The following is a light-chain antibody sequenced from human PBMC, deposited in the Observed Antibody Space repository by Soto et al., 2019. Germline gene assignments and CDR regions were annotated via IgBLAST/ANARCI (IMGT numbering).Light chain of an antibody. J-gene: IGKJ4*01. CDR3: QQYEAYPLT. CDR1: QSIRSW. Sequence: DLQMTQSPSTLSASVGDRVTITCRASQSIRSWLAWYQQKPGKAPELLIQKASSLQSGVPSRFSGSGSGTDFILTISSLQPDDFASYYCQQYEAYPLTFGGGPKVEIK. CDR2: KAS. V-gene: IGKV1-5*03.